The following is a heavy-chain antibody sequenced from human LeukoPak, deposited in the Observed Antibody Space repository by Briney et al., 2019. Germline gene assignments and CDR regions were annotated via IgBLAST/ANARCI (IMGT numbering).Heavy chain of an antibody. D-gene: IGHD3-22*01. Sequence: SVKVSCKASGGTFSSYAISWVRQAPGQGLEWMGRIIPIFGIANYAQKFQGRVTITADKSTSTAYMELSSLRSEDTAVYYCARDSSGYYGEGNFDYWGQGTLVTVSS. CDR1: GGTFSSYA. CDR3: ARDSSGYYGEGNFDY. J-gene: IGHJ4*02. CDR2: IIPIFGIA. V-gene: IGHV1-69*04.